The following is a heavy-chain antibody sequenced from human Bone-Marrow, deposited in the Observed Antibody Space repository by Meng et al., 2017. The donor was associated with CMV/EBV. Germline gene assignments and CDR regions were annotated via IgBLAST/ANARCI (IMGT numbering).Heavy chain of an antibody. V-gene: IGHV1-69*10. D-gene: IGHD1-26*01. J-gene: IGHJ5*02. Sequence: SVKVSCKASGGTFSSYAISWVRQAPGQGLEWMGGIIPILGIANYAQKFQGRVTITADKSTSTAYMELSSLRSEDTAVYYCARGGEVGSTEAWVQGTLVTVPS. CDR1: GGTFSSYA. CDR2: IIPILGIA. CDR3: ARGGEVGSTEA.